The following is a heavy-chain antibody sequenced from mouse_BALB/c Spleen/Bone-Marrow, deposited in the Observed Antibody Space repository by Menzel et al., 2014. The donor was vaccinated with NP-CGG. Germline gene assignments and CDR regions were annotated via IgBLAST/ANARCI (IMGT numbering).Heavy chain of an antibody. V-gene: IGHV1-69*01. J-gene: IGHJ4*01. D-gene: IGHD2-4*01. CDR3: ARGGHDFSLDY. Sequence: QVHVKQSGAEFVMPGASVKMSCKASGYTFTDKWMHWVKQRPGQGLEWIGAVDTSDSYINYNQKFKGKASLTVDASSSXAYMHLSSLTSDDSAVYYCARGGHDFSLDYWGQGTSVIVTS. CDR2: VDTSDSYI. CDR1: GYTFTDKW.